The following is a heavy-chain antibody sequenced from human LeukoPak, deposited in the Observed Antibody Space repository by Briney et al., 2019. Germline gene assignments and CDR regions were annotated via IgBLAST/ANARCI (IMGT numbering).Heavy chain of an antibody. CDR3: ARDKYSSSSGYFDF. J-gene: IGHJ4*02. Sequence: PGGSLRLSCVASGFIFDDYAMHWVRQAPGKGLEWVSGISWNSGTIVYADSVKGRFTISRDNAKNSLYLQMNSLRAEDMAFYYCARDKYSSSSGYFDFWGQGTLVTVSS. CDR2: ISWNSGTI. CDR1: GFIFDDYA. D-gene: IGHD6-6*01. V-gene: IGHV3-9*03.